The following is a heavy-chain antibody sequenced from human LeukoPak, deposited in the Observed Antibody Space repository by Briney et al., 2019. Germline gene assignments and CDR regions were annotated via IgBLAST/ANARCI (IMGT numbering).Heavy chain of an antibody. CDR2: INPSGGST. J-gene: IGHJ5*02. Sequence: GASVKVSCKASGYTFTSYYMHWVRQAPGQGLEWMGIINPSGGSTSYAQKFQGRVTMTRDTSTSTVYMELSSLRSEDTAVYYCARAMLGWVRAQLHLNWFDPWGQGTLVTVSS. CDR1: GYTFTSYY. D-gene: IGHD3-10*01. V-gene: IGHV1-46*01. CDR3: ARAMLGWVRAQLHLNWFDP.